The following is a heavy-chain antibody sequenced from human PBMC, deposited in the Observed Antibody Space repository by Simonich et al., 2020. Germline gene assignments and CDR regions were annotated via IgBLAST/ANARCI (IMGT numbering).Heavy chain of an antibody. J-gene: IGHJ5*02. CDR2: MNPNEGNT. D-gene: IGHD2-8*01. CDR3: ARSRYCTNGVCYNWFDP. V-gene: IGHV1-8*03. Sequence: QVQLVQSGAEVKKPGASVKVSCKASGYTFTSYDIKWVRQATGQGLEWMEWMNPNEGNTGDAKKFLGRVTITRNTSISTAYMELSSLRSEDTAVYYCARSRYCTNGVCYNWFDPWGQGTLVTVSS. CDR1: GYTFTSYD.